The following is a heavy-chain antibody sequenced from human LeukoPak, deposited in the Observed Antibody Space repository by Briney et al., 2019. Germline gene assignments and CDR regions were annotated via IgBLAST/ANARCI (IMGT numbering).Heavy chain of an antibody. D-gene: IGHD4-17*01. V-gene: IGHV4-59*01. J-gene: IGHJ4*02. CDR3: ARSPGDYGDYGPDY. Sequence: SETLSLTCTVSGGSISSYYWSWIRQPPGKGLEWIGYIYYSGSTNYNPSLKSRVTISVDTSKNQFSLKLSSVTAADTAVYYCARSPGDYGDYGPDYWGQGTLVTVSS. CDR2: IYYSGST. CDR1: GGSISSYY.